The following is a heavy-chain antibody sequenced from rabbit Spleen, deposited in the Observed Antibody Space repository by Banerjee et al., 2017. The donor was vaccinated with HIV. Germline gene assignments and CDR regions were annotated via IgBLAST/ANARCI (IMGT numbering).Heavy chain of an antibody. CDR2: IYGGGGST. Sequence: QEQLEESGGDLVKPEGTLTLTCTVSGFTLSSYVMNWVRQAPGKGLEWIADIYGGGGSTAYASWAEGRFTVSKTSSTAVTLQMTSLTAADTATYFCARDYVGDSYSAFDLWGPGTLVTVS. CDR3: ARDYVGDSYSAFDL. V-gene: IGHV1S45*01. D-gene: IGHD8-1*01. CDR1: GFTLSSYVM. J-gene: IGHJ4*01.